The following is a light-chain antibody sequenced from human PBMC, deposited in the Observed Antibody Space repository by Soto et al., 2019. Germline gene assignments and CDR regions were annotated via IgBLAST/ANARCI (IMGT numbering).Light chain of an antibody. J-gene: IGKJ1*01. CDR2: ATS. Sequence: DTQMTQSPSSVSAAVGDTVTITCRPSQGISVWLAWYQLRPGQAPKLLIYATSRVHGVPSRFAGRGSETDFTLTINNLQPEDSAIYYCQQGNSFPWTFGQGTRWISN. CDR1: QGISVW. CDR3: QQGNSFPWT. V-gene: IGKV1-12*01.